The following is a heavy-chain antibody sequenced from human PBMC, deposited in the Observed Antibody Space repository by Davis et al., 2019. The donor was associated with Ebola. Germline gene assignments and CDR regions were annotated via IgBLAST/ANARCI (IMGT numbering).Heavy chain of an antibody. CDR1: GFPFSTSW. CDR3: TLLQEHL. Sequence: GESLKISCEASGFPFSTSWMHWVRQAPGKGLVWVSRINSDGSSTTYADSVKGRFTISRDNAKNTLYLQMNSLHQGPIGLPPGTLLQEHLWG. V-gene: IGHV3-74*01. CDR2: INSDGSST. J-gene: IGHJ6*01.